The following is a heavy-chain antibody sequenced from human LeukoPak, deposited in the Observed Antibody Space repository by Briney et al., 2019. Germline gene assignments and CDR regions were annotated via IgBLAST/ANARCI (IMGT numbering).Heavy chain of an antibody. Sequence: GGTLRLSCAASGFTFSSYGMSWVRQAPGKGLECVSGISGNSGTTYYADSVKGRFTISRDNSKNTLYLQMNGLRAEDTAVYYCAKDRLSGSYYDGAFDIWGQGTMVTVSS. D-gene: IGHD1-26*01. CDR3: AKDRLSGSYYDGAFDI. CDR1: GFTFSSYG. CDR2: ISGNSGTT. J-gene: IGHJ3*02. V-gene: IGHV3-23*01.